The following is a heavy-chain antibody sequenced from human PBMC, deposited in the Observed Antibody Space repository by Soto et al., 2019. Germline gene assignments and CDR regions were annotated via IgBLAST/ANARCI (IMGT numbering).Heavy chain of an antibody. Sequence: GGSLRHSCAASGFTFSSYGMHWVRQAPGKGLEWVAVIWYDGSNKYYADSVKGRFTISRDNSKNTLYLQMNSLRAEDTAVYYCARVMEERRDAFDIWGQGTMVTVSS. J-gene: IGHJ3*02. V-gene: IGHV3-33*01. D-gene: IGHD1-1*01. CDR3: ARVMEERRDAFDI. CDR2: IWYDGSNK. CDR1: GFTFSSYG.